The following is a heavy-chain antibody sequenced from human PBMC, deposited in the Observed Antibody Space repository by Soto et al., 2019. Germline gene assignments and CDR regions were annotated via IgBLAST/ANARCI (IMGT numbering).Heavy chain of an antibody. Sequence: GGSLRLSCAASGFTFSNAWMSWVRQAPGKGLEWVGRIKSKTDGGTTDYAAPVKGRFTISRDDSKNTLYLQMNSLKTEDTAVYYCNPSLWRFGELLYHYWGQGTLVTVSS. D-gene: IGHD3-10*01. CDR3: NPSLWRFGELLYHY. J-gene: IGHJ4*02. CDR1: GFTFSNAW. CDR2: IKSKTDGGTT. V-gene: IGHV3-15*01.